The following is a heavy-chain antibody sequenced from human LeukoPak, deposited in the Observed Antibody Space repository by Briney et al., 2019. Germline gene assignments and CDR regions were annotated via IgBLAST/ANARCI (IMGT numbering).Heavy chain of an antibody. Sequence: ASVKVSCKASGYTFTGYYMHWVRQAPGQGLEWGGWINPNSGGTNYAQKFQGRVTMTRDTSISTAYMELSRLRSDDTAVYYCARASWYYDFWSGYQTDPKFDPWGQGTLVTVSS. CDR2: INPNSGGT. J-gene: IGHJ5*02. CDR1: GYTFTGYY. D-gene: IGHD3-3*01. V-gene: IGHV1-2*02. CDR3: ARASWYYDFWSGYQTDPKFDP.